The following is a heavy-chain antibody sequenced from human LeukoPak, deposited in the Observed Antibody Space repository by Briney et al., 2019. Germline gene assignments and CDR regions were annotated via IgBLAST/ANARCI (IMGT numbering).Heavy chain of an antibody. CDR2: IYYSGST. CDR1: GGSISSYY. Sequence: SETLSLTCTVSGGSISSYYWSWLRQPPGKGLEWIGYIYYSGSTNYNPSLKSRVTISVDTSKNQFSLKLSSVTAADTAVYYCARGDDFWSGYYGNNWFDPWGQGTLVTVSS. D-gene: IGHD3-3*01. J-gene: IGHJ5*02. CDR3: ARGDDFWSGYYGNNWFDP. V-gene: IGHV4-59*01.